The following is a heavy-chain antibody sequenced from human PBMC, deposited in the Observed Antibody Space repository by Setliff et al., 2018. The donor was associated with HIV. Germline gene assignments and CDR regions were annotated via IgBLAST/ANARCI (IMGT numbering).Heavy chain of an antibody. V-gene: IGHV3-30*01. D-gene: IGHD4-17*01. CDR3: AKADRGYGRNWFDP. Sequence: PGGSLRLSCAASGFTFSSYSFHWVRQAPGKGLEWVTVISHDGNNKFYADSVKGRFTISRDNSKDTVFLQMTSLTSDDTAMYYCAKADRGYGRNWFDPWGQGTLVTVSS. J-gene: IGHJ5*02. CDR1: GFTFSSYS. CDR2: ISHDGNNK.